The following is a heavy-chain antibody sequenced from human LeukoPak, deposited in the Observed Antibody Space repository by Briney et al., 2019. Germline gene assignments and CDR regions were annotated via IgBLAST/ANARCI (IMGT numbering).Heavy chain of an antibody. J-gene: IGHJ4*02. CDR2: INRDGSST. Sequence: GGSLRLFCAASGIIFSNYWMHWVRQAPGKGLGWVSRINRDGSSTSYADSVKGRFTISRDNAKNTLYLQMNSLRAEDTAVYYCARGGGYSYGSFDYWGQGTLVTVSS. D-gene: IGHD5-18*01. CDR3: ARGGGYSYGSFDY. CDR1: GIIFSNYW. V-gene: IGHV3-74*01.